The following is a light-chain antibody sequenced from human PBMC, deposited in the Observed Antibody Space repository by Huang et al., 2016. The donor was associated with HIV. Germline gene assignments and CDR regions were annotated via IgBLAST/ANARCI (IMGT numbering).Light chain of an antibody. V-gene: IGKV3-15*01. Sequence: IVMTQSPATLSVSPGEGATLSCRASQSVGSNLAWYQQRPGQAPRLHIYGASTRATGVPVRFSGRGSGTDFTLTSSGPQSEDSAVYYCQQYSDRPPWTFGQGTKVE. CDR3: QQYSDRPPWT. J-gene: IGKJ1*01. CDR1: QSVGSN. CDR2: GAS.